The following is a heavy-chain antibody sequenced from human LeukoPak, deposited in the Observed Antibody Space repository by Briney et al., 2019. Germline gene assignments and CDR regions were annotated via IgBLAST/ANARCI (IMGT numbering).Heavy chain of an antibody. J-gene: IGHJ6*02. CDR2: FDPEDGET. Sequence: ASVKVSCKVSGYTLTELSMHWVRQAPGKGLEWMGGFDPEDGETIYAQKFQGWVTMTRDTSISTAYMELSRLRSDDTAVYYCARDSYCSGGSCYQFDYYYGMDVWGQGTTVTVSS. D-gene: IGHD2-15*01. V-gene: IGHV1-24*01. CDR3: ARDSYCSGGSCYQFDYYYGMDV. CDR1: GYTLTELS.